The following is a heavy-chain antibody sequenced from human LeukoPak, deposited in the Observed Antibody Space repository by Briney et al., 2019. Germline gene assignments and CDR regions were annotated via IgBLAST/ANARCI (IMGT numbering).Heavy chain of an antibody. J-gene: IGHJ4*02. D-gene: IGHD2-21*02. Sequence: PSETLSLTCTVSGDSISSYYWSWIRQPPGKGLEWIGYIYYSGSTNYNPSLKSRVTISVDTSKNQFSLKLSSVTAADTAVYYCARGVVTAPQTFDYWGQGTLVTVSS. V-gene: IGHV4-59*01. CDR1: GDSISSYY. CDR2: IYYSGST. CDR3: ARGVVTAPQTFDY.